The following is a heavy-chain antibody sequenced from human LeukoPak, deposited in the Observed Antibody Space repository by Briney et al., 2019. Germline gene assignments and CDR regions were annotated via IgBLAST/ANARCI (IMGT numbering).Heavy chain of an antibody. CDR1: GFTFSSYA. V-gene: IGHV3-23*01. CDR3: ARLRFGGYFDY. Sequence: PGGSLRLSCAASGFTFSSYAMNWVRQAPGKGLEWVSGISGSGGSTYYADSVKGRFTISRDNSKNTLYLQMNSLRAEDTAVYYCARLRFGGYFDYWGQGTLVTVSS. CDR2: ISGSGGST. J-gene: IGHJ4*02. D-gene: IGHD5-12*01.